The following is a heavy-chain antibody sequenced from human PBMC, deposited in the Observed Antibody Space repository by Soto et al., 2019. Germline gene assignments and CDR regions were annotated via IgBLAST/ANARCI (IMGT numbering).Heavy chain of an antibody. CDR3: ATTLHQLNSRFGGMDV. D-gene: IGHD3-3*01. V-gene: IGHV4-31*03. CDR1: GGSISSGGYY. CDR2: IYYSGST. Sequence: PSETLSLTCTVSGGSISSGGYYWSWIRQHPGKGLEWIGYIYYSGSTYYNPSLKSRVTISVDTSKNQFSLKLSSVTAADTAVYYCATTLHQLNSRFGGMDVWGQGTTVTVSS. J-gene: IGHJ6*02.